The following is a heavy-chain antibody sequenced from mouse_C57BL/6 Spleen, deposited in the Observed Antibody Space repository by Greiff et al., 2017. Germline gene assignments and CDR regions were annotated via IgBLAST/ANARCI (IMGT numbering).Heavy chain of an antibody. J-gene: IGHJ2*01. Sequence: EVKLVESGGDLVKPGGSLKLSCAASGFTFRSYGMSWVRQTPDKRLEWVATISSGGSYTYYPDSVKGRFTISRDNAKNTLYLQMSSLKSEDTAMYYCARHAARYFDYWGQGTTLTVSS. CDR1: GFTFRSYG. V-gene: IGHV5-6*02. CDR3: ARHAARYFDY. CDR2: ISSGGSYT.